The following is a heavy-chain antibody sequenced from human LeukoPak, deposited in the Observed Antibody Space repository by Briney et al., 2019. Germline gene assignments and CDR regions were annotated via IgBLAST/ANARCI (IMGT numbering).Heavy chain of an antibody. J-gene: IGHJ5*02. V-gene: IGHV4-38-2*01. D-gene: IGHD3-22*01. CDR2: IYHSGST. Sequence: SETLSLTCAVSGYSISSGYYWGWIRQPPGKGLEWIGSIYHSGSTYYNPSLKSRVTISVDTSKNQFSLKLSSVTAADTAVYYCARQGGITMIVVVPDWFDPWGQGTLVTVSS. CDR3: ARQGGITMIVVVPDWFDP. CDR1: GYSISSGYY.